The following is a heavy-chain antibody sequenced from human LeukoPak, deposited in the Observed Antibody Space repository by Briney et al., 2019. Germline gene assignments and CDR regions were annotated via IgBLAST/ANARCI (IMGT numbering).Heavy chain of an antibody. CDR1: GGSISSFY. Sequence: SETLSLTCTVSGGSISSFYWSWIRQPPGKGLEWIGYIYYSGSTNYNPSLKSRVTISVDTSKNQFSLKLSSVTAADTAVYYCARGYYDSGGYWGYYFDYWGQGTLVTVSS. D-gene: IGHD3-22*01. CDR2: IYYSGST. J-gene: IGHJ4*02. V-gene: IGHV4-59*01. CDR3: ARGYYDSGGYWGYYFDY.